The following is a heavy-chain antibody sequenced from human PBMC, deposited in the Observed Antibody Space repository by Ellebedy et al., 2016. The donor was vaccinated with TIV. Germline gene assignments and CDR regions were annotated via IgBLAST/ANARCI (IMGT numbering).Heavy chain of an antibody. J-gene: IGHJ4*02. V-gene: IGHV4-39*01. D-gene: IGHD2-21*02. CDR2: ISYSGST. CDR1: GGSISSSVYY. Sequence: MPSETLSLTCTVSGGSISSSVYYWGWIRQPPGKGLEWIGSISYSGSTHYNPSLRSHITISLDTAKNQFSLRLDSVTAADTAVYYCARHRTRTVVTTAVFDYWGQGSLVTVSS. CDR3: ARHRTRTVVTTAVFDY.